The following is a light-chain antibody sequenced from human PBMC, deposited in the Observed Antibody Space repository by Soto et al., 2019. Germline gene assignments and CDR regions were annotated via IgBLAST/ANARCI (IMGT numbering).Light chain of an antibody. CDR2: DVS. Sequence: QSALTQPASVSGPPGQSITISCTGTSSDVGGYNYVSWYQQHPGKAPKLMIYDVSNRPSGVSNRFSGSKSGNTASLTISGLQAEDEADYYCSSYTSSSTQVFGGGTQLTVL. J-gene: IGLJ2*01. CDR3: SSYTSSSTQV. V-gene: IGLV2-14*01. CDR1: SSDVGGYNY.